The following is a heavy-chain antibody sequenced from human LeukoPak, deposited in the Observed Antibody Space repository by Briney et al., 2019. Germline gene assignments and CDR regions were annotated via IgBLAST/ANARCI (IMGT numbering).Heavy chain of an antibody. CDR2: IYSGGST. CDR3: AKDRGWELRILDD. D-gene: IGHD1-26*01. J-gene: IGHJ4*02. CDR1: GFTVSSNY. V-gene: IGHV3-66*02. Sequence: GGSLRLSCAASGFTVSSNYMSWVRQAPGKGLEWVSVIYSGGSTYYADSVKRRFTISRDNSKNTPYLQMNSLKPEDTAVYYCAKDRGWELRILDDWGQGTLVTV.